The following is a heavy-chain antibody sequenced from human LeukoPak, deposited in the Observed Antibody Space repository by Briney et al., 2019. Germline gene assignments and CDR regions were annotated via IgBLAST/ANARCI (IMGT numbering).Heavy chain of an antibody. Sequence: GGSLRLSCAASGFTFDDYAMHWVRQAPGKGLEWASGISWNSGSIGYADSVKGRFTISRDNAKNSLYLQMNSLRAEDTALYYCAKGYDILTGQVTDAFDIWGQGTMVTVSS. CDR3: AKGYDILTGQVTDAFDI. J-gene: IGHJ3*02. CDR1: GFTFDDYA. V-gene: IGHV3-9*01. D-gene: IGHD3-9*01. CDR2: ISWNSGSI.